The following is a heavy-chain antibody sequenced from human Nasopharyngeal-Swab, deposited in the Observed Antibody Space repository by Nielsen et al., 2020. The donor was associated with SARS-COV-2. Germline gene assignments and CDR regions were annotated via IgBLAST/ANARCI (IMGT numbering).Heavy chain of an antibody. CDR2: INHSGST. Sequence: VRQMPGKGLEWIGEINHSGSTNYNPSLKSRVTISVDTSKNQFSLKLSSVTAAGTAVYYCARPTTLGYYYGMDVWGQGTTVTVSS. D-gene: IGHD1-14*01. V-gene: IGHV4-34*01. J-gene: IGHJ6*02. CDR3: ARPTTLGYYYGMDV.